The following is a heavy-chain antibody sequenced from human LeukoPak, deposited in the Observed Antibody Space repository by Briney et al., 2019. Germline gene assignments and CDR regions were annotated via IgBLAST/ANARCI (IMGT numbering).Heavy chain of an antibody. CDR1: GFTFSGSA. CDR2: IRSKANSYAT. V-gene: IGHV3-73*01. J-gene: IGHJ3*02. D-gene: IGHD1-14*01. CDR3: TTAAAQPYI. Sequence: GSLRLSCAASGFTFSGSAMHWVRQASGKGLEWVGRIRSKANSYATAYAASVKGRFTISRDDSKNTAYLQMNSLKTEDTAVYYCTTAAAQPYIWGQGTMVTVSS.